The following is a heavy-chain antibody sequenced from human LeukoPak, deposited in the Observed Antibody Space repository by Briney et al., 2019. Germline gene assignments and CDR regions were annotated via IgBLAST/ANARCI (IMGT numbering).Heavy chain of an antibody. CDR2: INPSGGST. J-gene: IGHJ3*02. Sequence: ASVKVSCKASGYPFISYYMHWVRQAPGQGLEWMGIINPSGGSTSYAQKFQGRVTMTRDMSTSTVYMELSSLRSEDTAVYYCARDIEVGARATGAFDIWGQGTMVTVSS. CDR3: ARDIEVGARATGAFDI. CDR1: GYPFISYY. D-gene: IGHD2-21*01. V-gene: IGHV1-46*01.